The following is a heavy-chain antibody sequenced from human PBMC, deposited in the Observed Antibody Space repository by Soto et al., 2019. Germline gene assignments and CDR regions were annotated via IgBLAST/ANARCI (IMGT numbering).Heavy chain of an antibody. J-gene: IGHJ4*02. CDR2: IIPALDIE. V-gene: IGHV1-69*02. CDR3: AAVAGTSAFVGYFEY. CDR1: GGTLSTYT. Sequence: QGLLVQSGAEVKKPGSSVKVSCKAPGGTLSTYTLTWLRQAPGQGPEWMGRIIPALDIEDYAQHFQGRVTLTADTSTSTAYMELHSLRSDDAAVYYCAAVAGTSAFVGYFEYWGQGTLVTVAS. D-gene: IGHD6-19*01.